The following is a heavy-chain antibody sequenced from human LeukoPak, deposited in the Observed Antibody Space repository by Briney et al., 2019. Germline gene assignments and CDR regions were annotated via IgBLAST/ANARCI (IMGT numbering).Heavy chain of an antibody. CDR2: ISSNGGST. D-gene: IGHD5-12*01. V-gene: IGHV3-64*01. CDR1: GFTFSSYA. J-gene: IGHJ4*02. CDR3: ARDPTLGATIGEGGVDY. Sequence: GGSLRLSCAASGFTFSSYAMHWVRQAPGKGLEYASAISSNGGSTYYANSVKGRFTISRDNSKNTLYLQMGSLRAEDMAVYYCARDPTLGATIGEGGVDYWGQGTLVTVSS.